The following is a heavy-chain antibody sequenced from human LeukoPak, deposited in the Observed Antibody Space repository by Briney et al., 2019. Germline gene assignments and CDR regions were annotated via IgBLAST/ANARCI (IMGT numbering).Heavy chain of an antibody. CDR3: ARETFGGSGWSYYYYGMDV. J-gene: IGHJ6*02. CDR2: TYYRSKWYN. D-gene: IGHD6-19*01. V-gene: IGHV6-1*01. Sequence: SQTLSLTCAISGDSVSSNSAAWNWIRQSPSRRLEWLGRTYYRSKWYNDYAVSVKSRITINPDTSKNQFSLQLNSVTPEDTAVYYCARETFGGSGWSYYYYGMDVWGQGTTVTVSS. CDR1: GDSVSSNSAA.